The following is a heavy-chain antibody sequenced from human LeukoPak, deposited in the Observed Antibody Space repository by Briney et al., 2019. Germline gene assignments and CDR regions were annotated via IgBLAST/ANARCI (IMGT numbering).Heavy chain of an antibody. D-gene: IGHD6-19*01. CDR2: IYYSGST. V-gene: IGHV4-59*01. CDR1: GGSISSYY. Sequence: SETLSLTCTVSGGSISSYYWSWIRQPPGKGLEWIGYIYYSGSTNYNPSLKSRVTISVDTSKNQFSLKLSSVTAADTAVYYCARDRGAVAGTGSYGMDVWGQGTTVTVSS. CDR3: ARDRGAVAGTGSYGMDV. J-gene: IGHJ6*02.